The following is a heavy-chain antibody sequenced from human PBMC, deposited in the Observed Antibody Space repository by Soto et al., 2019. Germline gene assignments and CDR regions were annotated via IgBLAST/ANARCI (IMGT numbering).Heavy chain of an antibody. J-gene: IGHJ6*03. D-gene: IGHD1-1*01. CDR2: INRGGST. Sequence: SETLSLTCAVYGGSFSGYYWSWIRQPPGKGLEWIGEINRGGSTNYNPSLKSRVTISVDTSKNQFSLKLSSVTAADTAVYYCARRRKLEFYMDVWGKGTTVTVSS. CDR1: GGSFSGYY. CDR3: ARRRKLEFYMDV. V-gene: IGHV4-34*01.